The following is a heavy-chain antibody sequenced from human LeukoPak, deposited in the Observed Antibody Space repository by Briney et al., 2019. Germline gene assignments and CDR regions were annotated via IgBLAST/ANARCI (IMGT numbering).Heavy chain of an antibody. CDR1: GFTFSGSV. Sequence: GGSLRLSCEASGFTFSGSVMHWVRQASGKGLEWVGRIRSKANSYATAYAASVKGRFTISRDDSKNTAYLQMNSLKTEDTAVYYCTSQGYSSSSDAFDIWGQGTMVTVSS. CDR3: TSQGYSSSSDAFDI. V-gene: IGHV3-73*01. D-gene: IGHD6-13*01. CDR2: IRSKANSYAT. J-gene: IGHJ3*02.